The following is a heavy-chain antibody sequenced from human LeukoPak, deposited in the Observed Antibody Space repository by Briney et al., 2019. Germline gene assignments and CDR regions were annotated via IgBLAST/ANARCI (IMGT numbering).Heavy chain of an antibody. CDR1: GVTLSDYY. D-gene: IGHD3-16*01. V-gene: IGHV3-11*01. Sequence: GGTLRPSCAASGVTLSDYYMSWIRQAPGKGLEWVSYSSSSGSTIYYADSVKGRFAISRDNAKNSLYLQMNSLRAEDTAVYYCAIRRDFIDHWGQGTLVTVSS. J-gene: IGHJ4*02. CDR2: SSSSGSTI. CDR3: AIRRDFIDH.